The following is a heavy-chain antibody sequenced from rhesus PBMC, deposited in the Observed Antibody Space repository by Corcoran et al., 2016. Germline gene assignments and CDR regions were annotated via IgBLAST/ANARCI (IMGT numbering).Heavy chain of an antibody. CDR3: ARDQRMTY. V-gene: IGHV4-169*02. CDR2: VYGSGSSS. D-gene: IGHD3-9*01. J-gene: IGHJ4*01. Sequence: QLQLQESGPGLVKPSETLSVTCAVSGDSVSSGYWCWIRQAPGKGLEWIGNVYGSGSSSNYNPSLKSRVTLSVDTSKNQLSLKLRSVTAADAAVYYCARDQRMTYWGQGVLVTVSS. CDR1: GDSVSSGY.